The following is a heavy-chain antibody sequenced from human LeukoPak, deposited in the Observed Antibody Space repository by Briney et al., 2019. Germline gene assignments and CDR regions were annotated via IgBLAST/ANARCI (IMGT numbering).Heavy chain of an antibody. CDR1: GGSSGGYY. CDR2: INHSGST. CDR3: ARGPRTYYDILTGYSNREGFDY. V-gene: IGHV4-34*01. Sequence: PSETLSLTCAANGGSSGGYYGSWSPKPPGKGLEWIGEINHSGSTNYNPSLKRRVTISVDTSKNQFSLKLSSVTAADTAVYYCARGPRTYYDILTGYSNREGFDYWGQGTLVTVSS. J-gene: IGHJ4*02. D-gene: IGHD3-9*01.